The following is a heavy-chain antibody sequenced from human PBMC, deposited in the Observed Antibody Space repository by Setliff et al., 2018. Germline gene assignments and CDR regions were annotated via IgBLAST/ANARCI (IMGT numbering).Heavy chain of an antibody. CDR2: FIPSFGTA. Sequence: WASVKVSCKASGGTFSSKAISWVRQAPGQGLEWMGGFIPSFGTANYAQKFQGRLTITADESTSTAYMELNSLRSEDTAIYYCARDSYGDNLPYNWFAPWGQGTLVTSPQ. CDR3: ARDSYGDNLPYNWFAP. D-gene: IGHD4-17*01. J-gene: IGHJ5*02. CDR1: GGTFSSKA. V-gene: IGHV1-69*13.